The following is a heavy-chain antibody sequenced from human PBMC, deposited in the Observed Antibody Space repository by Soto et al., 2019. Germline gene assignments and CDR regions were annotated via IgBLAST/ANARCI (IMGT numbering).Heavy chain of an antibody. CDR1: GYNFNQYY. D-gene: IGHD4-17*01. Sequence: QVQLVQSGAEVRKPGASVRLSCETSGYNFNQYYIHWVRQAPGQGLEWMGIINLRGGTTEYAHKSRGRVIVTGDTSTSTAYMQLSSLRSEDTAVYFCARGPDDSDVPRWDYWGQGTLVTVSA. V-gene: IGHV1-46*02. J-gene: IGHJ4*02. CDR3: ARGPDDSDVPRWDY. CDR2: INLRGGTT.